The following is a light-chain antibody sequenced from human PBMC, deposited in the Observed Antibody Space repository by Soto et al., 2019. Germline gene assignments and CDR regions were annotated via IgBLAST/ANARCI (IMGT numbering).Light chain of an antibody. J-gene: IGLJ2*01. Sequence: QSVLTQSPSASASLGASVKLTCTLSSGHSSHAIAWHQQQPEKGPRYLMKLNSDGSHSKGDGIPDRFSGSSSGAERYLTISSLQSEDAADYYCQTWGSGIHVVFGGGTKVTVL. CDR1: SGHSSHA. V-gene: IGLV4-69*01. CDR3: QTWGSGIHVV. CDR2: LNSDGSH.